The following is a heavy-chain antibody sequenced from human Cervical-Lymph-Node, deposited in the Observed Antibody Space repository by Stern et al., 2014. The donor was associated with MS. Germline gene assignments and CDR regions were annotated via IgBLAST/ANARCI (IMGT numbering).Heavy chain of an antibody. Sequence: QVQLGQSGSEVKKPGASVKVSCKASEYTHNNYLIHWVRQAPGQRPDWMGVINPSGATNYAQKVQDRVTMTTDASTSTFYMELSRLRSEDTAVYYCAVRYCSGGRCYSVPDVWGQGTKVIVSS. CDR3: AVRYCSGGRCYSVPDV. CDR1: EYTHNNYL. J-gene: IGHJ6*02. V-gene: IGHV1-46*02. CDR2: INPSGAT. D-gene: IGHD2-15*01.